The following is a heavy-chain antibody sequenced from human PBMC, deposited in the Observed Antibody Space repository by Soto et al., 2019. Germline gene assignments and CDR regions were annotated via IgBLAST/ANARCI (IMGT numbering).Heavy chain of an antibody. CDR1: GGSISSSSYF. V-gene: IGHV4-39*01. J-gene: IGHJ5*02. CDR2: IYYSGST. CDR3: ARHPSDFWFDP. D-gene: IGHD2-21*02. Sequence: ETLSLTCTVSGGSISSSSYFWGWIRQPPGKGLEWIGSIYYSGSTYYNPSLKSRVTVSVDTSKDQFSLKLSSVTAADTAVYYCARHPSDFWFDPWGQGTLVTVSS.